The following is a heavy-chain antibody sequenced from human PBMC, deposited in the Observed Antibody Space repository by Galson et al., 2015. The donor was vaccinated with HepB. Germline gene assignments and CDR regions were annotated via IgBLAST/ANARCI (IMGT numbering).Heavy chain of an antibody. J-gene: IGHJ6*02. CDR3: ARLGNYGSGSLSGLDV. CDR1: GFTFSSFA. Sequence: SLRLSCAAPGFTFSSFAMTWVRQAPGKGLEWVSGISNRGVSTYYVDSVKGRFTISRDNSKNTLYLQMNSLRAEDTAVYYCARLGNYGSGSLSGLDVWGQGTTVTVSS. D-gene: IGHD3-10*01. CDR2: ISNRGVST. V-gene: IGHV3-23*01.